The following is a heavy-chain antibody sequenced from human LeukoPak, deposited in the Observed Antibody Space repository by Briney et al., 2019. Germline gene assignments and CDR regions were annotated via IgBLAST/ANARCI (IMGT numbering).Heavy chain of an antibody. D-gene: IGHD2-15*01. CDR1: GFTFSSYA. CDR3: AKGGRAAHYFDY. V-gene: IGHV3-23*01. Sequence: GGSLRHSCAASGFTFSSYAMSWVRQAPGKGLEWVSAISGSGGSTYYADSVKGRFTISRDNSKNTLYLQMNSLRAEDTAVYYCAKGGRAAHYFDYWGQGTLVTVSS. CDR2: ISGSGGST. J-gene: IGHJ4*02.